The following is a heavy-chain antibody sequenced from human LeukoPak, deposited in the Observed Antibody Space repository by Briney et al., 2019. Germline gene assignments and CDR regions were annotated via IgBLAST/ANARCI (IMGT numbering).Heavy chain of an antibody. CDR3: ARSQEPYDFWSGYYNWFDP. V-gene: IGHV1-69*13. D-gene: IGHD3-3*01. Sequence: GASVKVSCKASGGTFSSYAISWVRQAPGQGLEWMGGIIPIFGTANYAQKFQGRVTITADESTSTAYMELSSLRSEDTAVYYCARSQEPYDFWSGYYNWFDPWGQGTLVTVSS. CDR1: GGTFSSYA. CDR2: IIPIFGTA. J-gene: IGHJ5*02.